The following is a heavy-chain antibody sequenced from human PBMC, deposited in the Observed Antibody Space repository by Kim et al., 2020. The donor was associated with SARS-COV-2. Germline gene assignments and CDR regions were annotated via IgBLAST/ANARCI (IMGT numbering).Heavy chain of an antibody. CDR3: ARVHFDWLAIYYYYGMDV. Sequence: LKSRVTISVDTSKNQFSLKLSSVTAADTAVYYCARVHFDWLAIYYYYGMDVWGQGTTVTVSS. V-gene: IGHV4-34*01. D-gene: IGHD3-9*01. J-gene: IGHJ6*02.